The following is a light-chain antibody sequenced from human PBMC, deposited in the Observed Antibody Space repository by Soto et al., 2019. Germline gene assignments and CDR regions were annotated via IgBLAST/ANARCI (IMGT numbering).Light chain of an antibody. CDR3: QQGYT. V-gene: IGKV3-20*01. Sequence: EIVLSQSPGTLSLSPGERATLSCRPSQSLAGRYLAWYQQKPGQAPRLLIYGASSMATNIPDRVSGSGSGTDFTLTISRLEPEYYAVYFCQQGYTFGPGTKVDIK. CDR1: QSLAGRY. CDR2: GAS. J-gene: IGKJ3*01.